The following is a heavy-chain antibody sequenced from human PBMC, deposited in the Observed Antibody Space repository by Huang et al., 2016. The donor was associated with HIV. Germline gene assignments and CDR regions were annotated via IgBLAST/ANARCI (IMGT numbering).Heavy chain of an antibody. Sequence: GGRLVQPGGSIRLSCVGSTFRFGAYGMSWVRQSPGKGLEWVANIKQDESEKYYVDSVKGRFYISRDNAKKVLFLEMNNVRVEDTATYYCATKTAAMDIWGQGTTVTVS. CDR3: ATKTAAMDI. D-gene: IGHD1-7*01. V-gene: IGHV3-7*01. J-gene: IGHJ6*02. CDR2: IKQDESEK. CDR1: TFRFGAYG.